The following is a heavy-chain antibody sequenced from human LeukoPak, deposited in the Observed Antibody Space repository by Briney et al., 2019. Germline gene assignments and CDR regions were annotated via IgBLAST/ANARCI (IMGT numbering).Heavy chain of an antibody. Sequence: GGSLRLSCAASGFIVSGHYMSWVRQAPGRGLEWVSVFYSGGSRYYADSVKGRFIISRDNSKNTLYLQMNSLRAEDTAVYYCARDGGSSAEYYDLLTNSYYYYFYYMDVWGKGTTVTVSS. D-gene: IGHD3-9*01. V-gene: IGHV3-66*01. J-gene: IGHJ6*03. CDR2: FYSGGSR. CDR1: GFIVSGHY. CDR3: ARDGGSSAEYYDLLTNSYYYYFYYMDV.